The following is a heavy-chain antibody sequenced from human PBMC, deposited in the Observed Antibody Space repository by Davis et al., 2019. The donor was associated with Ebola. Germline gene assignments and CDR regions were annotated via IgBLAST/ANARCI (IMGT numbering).Heavy chain of an antibody. CDR1: GYTFTSYS. CDR3: ATSERRGYYSGMDV. D-gene: IGHD3-10*01. V-gene: IGHV5-51*01. CDR2: IYPGDSDT. Sequence: KVSCKASGYTFTSYSIAWVRQMPGKGLEWMGIIYPGDSDTRYSPSFQGQVTISADTSISTAYLQWSSLKASDTAIYYCATSERRGYYSGMDVWGQGTTVTVSS. J-gene: IGHJ6*02.